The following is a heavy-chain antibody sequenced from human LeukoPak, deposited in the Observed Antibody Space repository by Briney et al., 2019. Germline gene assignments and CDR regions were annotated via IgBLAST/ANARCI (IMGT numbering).Heavy chain of an antibody. CDR2: IYSGGGT. V-gene: IGHV3-66*01. D-gene: IGHD3-10*01. Sequence: GGSLRLSCAASGFTFSSYAMTWVRQAPGKGLEWVSVIYSGGGTYYADSVKGRFTISRDKSKNTLYLQMNSLRAEDTAVYYCASDYYYGSGSFFTWGQGTLVTVSS. J-gene: IGHJ4*02. CDR1: GFTFSSYA. CDR3: ASDYYYGSGSFFT.